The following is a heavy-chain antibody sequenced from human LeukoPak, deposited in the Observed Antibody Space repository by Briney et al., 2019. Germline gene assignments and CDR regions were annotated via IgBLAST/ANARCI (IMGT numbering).Heavy chain of an antibody. CDR3: ARRVGRIGDYFDY. CDR2: ISPDDSDT. D-gene: IGHD3-10*01. CDR1: GYRFTSYW. J-gene: IGHJ4*02. Sequence: GESLKISCKGSGYRFTSYWIGWVRQMPGKGLEWMGIISPDDSDTRYSPSFQGQVTVSADKSISTAYLQWSSLKASDTAMYYCARRVGRIGDYFDYWGQGTLVTVSS. V-gene: IGHV5-51*01.